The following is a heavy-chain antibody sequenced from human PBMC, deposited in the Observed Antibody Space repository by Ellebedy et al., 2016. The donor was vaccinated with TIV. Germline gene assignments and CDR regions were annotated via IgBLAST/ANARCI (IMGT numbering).Heavy chain of an antibody. Sequence: ASVKVSCKTSGYSFTAYFLHWVRQAPGQGLEWMGRINPNSGDTTYAQKFLGRVTLTRDTSISTAYMGLSRLRSDDTAVYYCARAYYYDSIAYYFDSWGQGTLVTVSS. V-gene: IGHV1-2*06. J-gene: IGHJ4*02. CDR3: ARAYYYDSIAYYFDS. CDR1: GYSFTAYF. D-gene: IGHD3-22*01. CDR2: INPNSGDT.